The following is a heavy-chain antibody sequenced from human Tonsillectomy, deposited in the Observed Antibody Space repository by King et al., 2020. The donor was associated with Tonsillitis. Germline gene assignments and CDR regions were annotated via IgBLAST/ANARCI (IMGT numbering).Heavy chain of an antibody. V-gene: IGHV3-66*01. Sequence: VQLVESGGGLVQPGGSLRISCAASGLNVSINYMTWVRQAPGKGLECVSVMYSDGSTYYADSVKDRFTISRDNSKNTLYLQVNNLRAEDTAVYYCARARSWLAGATLVQYFQHWGQGTLVTVSS. J-gene: IGHJ1*01. D-gene: IGHD6-19*01. CDR3: ARARSWLAGATLVQYFQH. CDR2: MYSDGST. CDR1: GLNVSINY.